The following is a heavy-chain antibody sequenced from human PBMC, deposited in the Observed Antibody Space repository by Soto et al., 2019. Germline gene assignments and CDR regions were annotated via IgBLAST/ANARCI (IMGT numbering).Heavy chain of an antibody. CDR3: ARGGMGATTSHYYGMDV. D-gene: IGHD1-26*01. CDR2: INHSGST. J-gene: IGHJ6*02. V-gene: IGHV4-34*01. CDR1: GGSFSGYY. Sequence: NPSETLSLTCAVYGGSFSGYYWSWIRQPPGKGLEWIGEINHSGSTNYNPSLKSRVTISVDTSKNQFSLKLSSVTAADTAVYYCARGGMGATTSHYYGMDVWGQGTTVTVSS.